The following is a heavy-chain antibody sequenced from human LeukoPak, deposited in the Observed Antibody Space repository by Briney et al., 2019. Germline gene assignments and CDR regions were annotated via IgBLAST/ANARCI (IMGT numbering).Heavy chain of an antibody. D-gene: IGHD6-6*01. V-gene: IGHV4-59*01. CDR1: GGSISSYY. J-gene: IGHJ6*02. CDR2: IYYSGST. CDR3: ARDRGIAARPGYYGMDV. Sequence: SETLSLTCTVSGGSISSYYWSWIRQPSGKGLEWIGYIYYSGSTNYNPSLKSRVTISVDTSKTQFSLKLSSVTAADTAVYYCARDRGIAARPGYYGMDVWGQGSTVTV.